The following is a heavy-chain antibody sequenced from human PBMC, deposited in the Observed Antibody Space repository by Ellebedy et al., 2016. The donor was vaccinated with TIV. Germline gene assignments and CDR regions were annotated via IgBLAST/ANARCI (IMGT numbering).Heavy chain of an antibody. Sequence: PGGSLRLSCVASGFTFSTTWMTLVRQAPGRGLEWVANVKYDGSEIHYADSVRGRFIVSRDNAKHSLFLEMKNVRVDDTAFYYCAREFYEIWSTYHHFDSWGQGILVTVSS. CDR2: VKYDGSEI. V-gene: IGHV3-7*01. D-gene: IGHD3-3*01. CDR3: AREFYEIWSTYHHFDS. J-gene: IGHJ1*01. CDR1: GFTFSTTW.